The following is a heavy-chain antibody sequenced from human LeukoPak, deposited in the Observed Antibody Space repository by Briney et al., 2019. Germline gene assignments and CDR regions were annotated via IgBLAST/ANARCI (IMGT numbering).Heavy chain of an antibody. V-gene: IGHV5-51*01. CDR1: GYSFTSYW. CDR2: IYPGDSDT. CDR3: ARPIAVAGTSYYFDY. J-gene: IGHJ4*02. D-gene: IGHD6-19*01. Sequence: GDSLKISCKGSGYSFTSYWIGWVRQMPGKGLEWMGIIYPGDSDTRYSPSFQGQVTISADKSISTAYLQWSSLKASDTAMYYCARPIAVAGTSYYFDYWGQGTLVTVSS.